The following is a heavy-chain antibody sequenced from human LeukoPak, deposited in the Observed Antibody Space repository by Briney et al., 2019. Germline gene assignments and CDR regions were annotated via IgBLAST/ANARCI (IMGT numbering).Heavy chain of an antibody. CDR3: PREVAGTPFIDY. D-gene: IGHD1-14*01. Sequence: KSSATLSLTCTVSGGSMSNNNYLWGWIRQRPGKGLEWIGNIYYSGSTYDNPSLKSRVTISVDKSKNQFSLKLRSVTAADTAIYYCPREVAGTPFIDYWGQGTLVTVSS. CDR2: IYYSGST. J-gene: IGHJ4*02. V-gene: IGHV4-39*07. CDR1: GGSMSNNNYL.